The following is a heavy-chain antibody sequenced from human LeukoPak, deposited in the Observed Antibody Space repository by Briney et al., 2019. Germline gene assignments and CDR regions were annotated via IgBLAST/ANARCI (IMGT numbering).Heavy chain of an antibody. CDR1: GGSISSYY. D-gene: IGHD3-3*01. CDR2: IYYSGST. CDR3: ARSVTIFGVVLYYYYGMDV. V-gene: IGHV4-59*01. Sequence: SETLSLTCTVSGGSISSYYWSWIRQPPGKGLEWIGYIYYSGSTNYNPSLKSRVTISVDTSKNQFSLKLSSVTAADTAVYYCARSVTIFGVVLYYYYGMDVWGQGTTVTVSS. J-gene: IGHJ6*02.